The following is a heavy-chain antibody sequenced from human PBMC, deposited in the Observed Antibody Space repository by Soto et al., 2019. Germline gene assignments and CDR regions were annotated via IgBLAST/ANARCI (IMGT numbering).Heavy chain of an antibody. D-gene: IGHD2-15*01. V-gene: IGHV4-59*01. CDR2: IYYSGST. J-gene: IGHJ4*01. CDR1: GAPITINY. CDR3: ARDAGGPYDH. Sequence: HVQVRESGPGLVKPAETLSLTCTVSGAPITINYWSWIRQAPGKGLEWIGYIYYSGSTTYNPSLKSRVTMSADTSKDQFSLKLNSVTAADTAVYYCARDAGGPYDHWAPGILVTVSS.